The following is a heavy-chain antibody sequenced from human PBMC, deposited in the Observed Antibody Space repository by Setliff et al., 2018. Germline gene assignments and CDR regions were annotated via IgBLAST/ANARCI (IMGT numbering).Heavy chain of an antibody. CDR3: AVMGGFLYMDV. CDR2: IYHDGNS. Sequence: SETLSLTCAVSGASINSFTWWSWVRQPPGKGLEWIGEIYHDGNSNFNPSVHYSPSLESRVTISIDKSKNQFSLNLSSVTAADTAVYFCAVMGGFLYMDVWGKGTTVTVSS. D-gene: IGHD3-3*01. J-gene: IGHJ6*03. V-gene: IGHV4-4*02. CDR1: GASINSFTW.